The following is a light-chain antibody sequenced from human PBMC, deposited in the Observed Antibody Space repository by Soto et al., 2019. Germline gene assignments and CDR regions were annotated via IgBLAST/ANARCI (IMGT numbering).Light chain of an antibody. J-gene: IGLJ1*01. CDR1: NIGSKS. CDR2: NDR. V-gene: IGLV3-21*02. CDR3: QLWVSSSHHFYA. Sequence: SYALTQPPSVSVAPGQTARITCGGDNIGSKSVHWYQQKPGHAPVLVVYNDRDRPSGIPERFSGSNSGNTATLTISRVEAGDEADYYCQLWVSSSHHFYAFGTGTKVTVL.